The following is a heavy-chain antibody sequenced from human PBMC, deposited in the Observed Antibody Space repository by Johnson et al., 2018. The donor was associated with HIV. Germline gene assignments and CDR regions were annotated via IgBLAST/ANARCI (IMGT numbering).Heavy chain of an antibody. D-gene: IGHD3-10*01. CDR1: GFTFSSYG. Sequence: QVQLVESGGGLVQPGGSLRLSCAASGFTFSSYGMHWVRQAPGKGLEWVAFIRYDGSNKYYADSVKGRFTISRDNSKNTLYLQMNSLRAEDTAVYYCTRVPTYYYGSGPTPDAFDIWGQGTMVTVSS. CDR2: IRYDGSNK. J-gene: IGHJ3*02. V-gene: IGHV3-30*02. CDR3: TRVPTYYYGSGPTPDAFDI.